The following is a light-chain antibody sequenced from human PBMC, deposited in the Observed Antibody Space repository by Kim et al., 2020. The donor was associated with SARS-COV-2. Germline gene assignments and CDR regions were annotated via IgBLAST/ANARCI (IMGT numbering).Light chain of an antibody. V-gene: IGLV3-19*01. CDR3: NSRDSSGNFYV. CDR1: SLRSNY. CDR2: GKN. Sequence: SSELTQDPAASVALGQTVRITCQGDSLRSNYASWYQKKPGQAPVLVVFGKNNRPSVIPDRFSGSSSGNTASLTITGTQAEDEADYYCNSRDSSGNFYVFG. J-gene: IGLJ1*01.